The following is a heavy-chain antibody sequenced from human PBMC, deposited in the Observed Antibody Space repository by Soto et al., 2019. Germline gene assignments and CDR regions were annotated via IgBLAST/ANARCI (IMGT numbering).Heavy chain of an antibody. CDR3: ATASDWAFDY. V-gene: IGHV5-51*01. J-gene: IGHJ4*02. Sequence: GESLKISCKASGYSFINYWIGWVRQMPGKGGEWMGIIYPGDSDTRYSPSFQGQVTISADESTNPAYLQWSSLKASDTAMYYCATASDWAFDYWGQGTLVTVSS. D-gene: IGHD3-9*01. CDR1: GYSFINYW. CDR2: IYPGDSDT.